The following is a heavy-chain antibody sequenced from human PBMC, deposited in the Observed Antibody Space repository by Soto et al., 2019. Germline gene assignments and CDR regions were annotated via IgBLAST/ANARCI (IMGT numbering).Heavy chain of an antibody. CDR3: AKDFEFDILDY. Sequence: GGSLRLSCAASGFTFSSYGMHWVRQAPGKGLEWVAVIWYDGSNKYYADSVKGRFTISRDNSKNTLYLQMNSLRAEDTAVYYCAKDFEFDILDYWGQGTLVTVSS. CDR1: GFTFSSYG. V-gene: IGHV3-30*02. J-gene: IGHJ4*02. CDR2: IWYDGSNK. D-gene: IGHD3-9*01.